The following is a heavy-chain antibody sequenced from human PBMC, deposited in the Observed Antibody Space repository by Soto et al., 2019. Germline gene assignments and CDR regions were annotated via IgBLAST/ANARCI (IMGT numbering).Heavy chain of an antibody. CDR3: ARSGGSTSDWFDP. J-gene: IGHJ5*02. CDR2: IIPIFGTA. V-gene: IGHV1-69*06. Sequence: SVKVSCKASGGTFSSYAISWVRQAPGQGLEWMGGIIPIFGTANYAQKFQGRVTITADKSTSTAYMELSSLRSEDTAVYYCARSGGSTSDWFDPWGQGTLVTVSS. CDR1: GGTFSSYA. D-gene: IGHD2-15*01.